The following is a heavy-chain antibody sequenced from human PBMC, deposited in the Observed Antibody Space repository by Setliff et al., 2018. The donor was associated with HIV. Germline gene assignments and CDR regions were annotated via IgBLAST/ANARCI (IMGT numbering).Heavy chain of an antibody. V-gene: IGHV4-34*01. CDR1: GGSFGSYY. CDR2: INHSGST. CDR3: ARVPTSSWYVTTQRTKEYFHH. J-gene: IGHJ1*01. Sequence: PSETLSLTCAVYGGSFGSYYWSWIRQPPGKGLEWIGEINHSGSTNYNPSLKSRVTISVDTSRNQFSLRLISVTAADTAIYYCARVPTSSWYVTTQRTKEYFHHWGQGTLVTVSS. D-gene: IGHD6-13*01.